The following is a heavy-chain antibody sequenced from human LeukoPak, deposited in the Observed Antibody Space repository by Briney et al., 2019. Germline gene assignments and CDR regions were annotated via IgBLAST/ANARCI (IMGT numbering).Heavy chain of an antibody. D-gene: IGHD6-13*01. Sequence: SVKVSCKASGGTFSSYAISWVRQAPGQGLEWMGGIIPIFGTANYAQKFQGRVTITADESTSTAYMELSSLRSEDTAVYYCAIAAAGTYCYYYMDVWGKGTTVTVSS. CDR1: GGTFSSYA. V-gene: IGHV1-69*13. CDR3: AIAAAGTYCYYYMDV. J-gene: IGHJ6*03. CDR2: IIPIFGTA.